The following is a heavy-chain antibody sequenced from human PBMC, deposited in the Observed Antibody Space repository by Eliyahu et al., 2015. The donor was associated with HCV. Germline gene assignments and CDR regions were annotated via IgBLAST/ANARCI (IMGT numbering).Heavy chain of an antibody. J-gene: IGHJ4*02. CDR3: VRGPRMGWADVVTTVLGVLDY. V-gene: IGHV3-33*01. Sequence: QVQLVESGGGVVQPGRSLRLSCAASGFTFRXXGMXWARQAPGKGLEWVAAIWYDGRNQYYRDSVKGRFTISRDNSKNTLDLQMNSLRGEDTAVYHCVRGPRMGWADVVTTVLGVLDYWGQGTLVTVSS. CDR1: GFTFRXXG. D-gene: IGHD4-23*01. CDR2: IWYDGRNQ.